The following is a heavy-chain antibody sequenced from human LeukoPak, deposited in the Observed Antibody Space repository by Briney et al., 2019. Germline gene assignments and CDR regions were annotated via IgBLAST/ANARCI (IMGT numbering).Heavy chain of an antibody. CDR1: GYTFTSYY. CDR3: ARGSGSYYGIDY. D-gene: IGHD3-10*01. CDR2: INPSGGST. Sequence: GASVKVSCKASGYTFTSYYMHWVRQAPGQGLEWMGIINPSGGSTSYAQKFQGRVTMTRDMSTSTVYMELSSLRSEDTAVYYCARGSGSYYGIDYWGQGTLVTASS. J-gene: IGHJ4*02. V-gene: IGHV1-46*01.